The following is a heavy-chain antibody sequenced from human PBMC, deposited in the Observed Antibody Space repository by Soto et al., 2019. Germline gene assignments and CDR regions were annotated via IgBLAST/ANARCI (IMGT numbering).Heavy chain of an antibody. J-gene: IGHJ4*02. V-gene: IGHV4-39*01. Sequence: QLQLQESGPGLVKPSETLSLTCTVSGGSISSSSYYWGWIRQPPGKGLEWIGSIYYSGSTYYNPSLKSRVTLSVDTSKNQFSLKLSSVTAADTAVYYCASAYYYDSSGYTGFDYWGQGTLVTVSS. CDR3: ASAYYYDSSGYTGFDY. CDR2: IYYSGST. CDR1: GGSISSSSYY. D-gene: IGHD3-22*01.